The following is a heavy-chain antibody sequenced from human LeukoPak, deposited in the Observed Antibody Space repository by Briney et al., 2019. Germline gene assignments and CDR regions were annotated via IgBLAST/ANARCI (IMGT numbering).Heavy chain of an antibody. V-gene: IGHV4-39*01. CDR3: ARTMRWPYYYGMDV. CDR1: GGSIRSSYYY. CDR2: IYDSGST. J-gene: IGHJ6*02. Sequence: SETLSLTCTVSGGSIRSSYYYWGWIRQPPGKGLEWIGSIYDSGSTYYNPSLKSRVTISVDTSKNQFSLKLNSVTAADTAVYYCARTMRWPYYYGMDVWGQGTTVTVSS. D-gene: IGHD2-2*01.